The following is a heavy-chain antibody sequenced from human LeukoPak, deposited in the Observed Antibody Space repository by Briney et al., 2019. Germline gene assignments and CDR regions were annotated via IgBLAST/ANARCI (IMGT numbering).Heavy chain of an antibody. J-gene: IGHJ4*02. CDR1: GYTFTSYY. D-gene: IGHD1-26*01. CDR2: INPSGGTT. CDR3: VRSVMVGATTPFDY. V-gene: IGHV1-46*01. Sequence: WASVKVSCKASGYTFTSYYMHWVRQAPGQGLEWIGIINPSGGTTSYAQKFQGRVTMTRDMSTSTVYMELSRLRCEDTAVYYCVRSVMVGATTPFDYWGQGTLVTVSS.